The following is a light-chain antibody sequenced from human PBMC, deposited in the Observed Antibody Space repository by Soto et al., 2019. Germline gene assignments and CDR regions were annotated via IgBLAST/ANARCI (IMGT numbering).Light chain of an antibody. J-gene: IGKJ2*01. V-gene: IGKV1-9*01. Sequence: DIQLTQSPSFLSSSVGDRVTITCRASQDISNFLAWYQQKPGKAPNLLIYAASTLQSGVPSRFSGSGSGTEFTLTISSLQPEDFATFYCQQVKSYPRTFGQGTKLEMK. CDR3: QQVKSYPRT. CDR2: AAS. CDR1: QDISNF.